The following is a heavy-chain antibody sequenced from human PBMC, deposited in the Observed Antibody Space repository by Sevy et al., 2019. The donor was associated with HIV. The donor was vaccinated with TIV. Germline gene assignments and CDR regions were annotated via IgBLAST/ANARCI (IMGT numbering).Heavy chain of an antibody. CDR1: GFTFSSYA. CDR3: ANPHWWDSSTPLLYFDL. Sequence: GGSLRLSCAASGFTFSSYAMSWVRQAPGKGLEWVSVISGSGDSTYYADSVKGRFTISRDNSKNTLYLQMNSLRAEDTAVYYCANPHWWDSSTPLLYFDLWGRGTLVTVSS. V-gene: IGHV3-23*01. CDR2: ISGSGDST. D-gene: IGHD6-6*01. J-gene: IGHJ2*01.